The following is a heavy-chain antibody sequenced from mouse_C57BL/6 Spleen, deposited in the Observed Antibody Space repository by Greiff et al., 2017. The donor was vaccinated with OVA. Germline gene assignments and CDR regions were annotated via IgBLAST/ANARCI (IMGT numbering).Heavy chain of an antibody. CDR1: GFNIKDDY. J-gene: IGHJ3*01. Sequence: EVQLVESGAELVRPGASVKLSCTASGFNIKDDYMHWVKQRPEQGLEWIGWIDPENGDTEYASKFQGKATITADTSSNTAYLQRSSLTSEDTAVYYCTPTVVAKGVLAYWGQGTLVTVSA. CDR3: TPTVVAKGVLAY. D-gene: IGHD1-1*01. CDR2: IDPENGDT. V-gene: IGHV14-4*01.